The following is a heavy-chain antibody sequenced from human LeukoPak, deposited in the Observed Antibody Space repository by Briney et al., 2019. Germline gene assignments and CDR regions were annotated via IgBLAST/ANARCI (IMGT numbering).Heavy chain of an antibody. Sequence: SVKVSCKASRGAFSSYAISWVRQAPGQGLEWLGGIIPIFGTANYAQKFQGRVTITTDESTSTAYMELSSLRSEDTAVYYCARYAGSQFDYWGQGTLVTVSP. CDR2: IIPIFGTA. J-gene: IGHJ4*02. D-gene: IGHD3-10*01. V-gene: IGHV1-69*05. CDR1: RGAFSSYA. CDR3: ARYAGSQFDY.